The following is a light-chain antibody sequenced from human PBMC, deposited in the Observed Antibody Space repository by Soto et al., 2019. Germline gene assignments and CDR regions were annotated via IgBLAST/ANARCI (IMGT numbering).Light chain of an antibody. V-gene: IGLV1-47*01. Sequence: QSALTQPPSASGTPGQRVTISCSGSSSNIGTNYVYWYQQLPGTAPKLLIYRNNQRPSGVPDRFSGSKSGTSASLAISGLRSEDEADYYCAAWDDSLSGGGFGGGTQLTVL. CDR2: RNN. CDR3: AAWDDSLSGGG. J-gene: IGLJ3*02. CDR1: SSNIGTNY.